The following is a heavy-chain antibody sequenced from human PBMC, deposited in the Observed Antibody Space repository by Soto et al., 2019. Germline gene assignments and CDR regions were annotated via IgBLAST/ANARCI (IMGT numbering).Heavy chain of an antibody. CDR3: AREAGGGYNSGVLDK. CDR2: ISYSGST. V-gene: IGHV4-59*01. D-gene: IGHD1-26*01. J-gene: IGHJ4*02. Sequence: QVQLQESGPGLVKPSETLSLTCTVSGGSITSFYWIWIRQPPGKGLEWIGDISYSGSTRYSPSLKSRLTISIDTSKNQFSLKMTSVTAADTALYYCAREAGGGYNSGVLDKWGQGTLVSVSS. CDR1: GGSITSFY.